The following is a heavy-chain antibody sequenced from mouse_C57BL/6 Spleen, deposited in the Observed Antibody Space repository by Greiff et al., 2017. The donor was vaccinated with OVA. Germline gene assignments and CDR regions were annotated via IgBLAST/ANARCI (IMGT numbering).Heavy chain of an antibody. Sequence: VQRVESGPGLVAPSQSLSITCTVSGFSLTSYGVDWVRQSPGKGLEWLGVIWGVGSTNYNSALKSRLSISKDNSKSQVFLKMNSLQTDDTAMYYCARDYGNQGYFDVWGTGTTVTVSS. J-gene: IGHJ1*03. D-gene: IGHD2-1*01. CDR1: GFSLTSYG. CDR2: IWGVGST. CDR3: ARDYGNQGYFDV. V-gene: IGHV2-6*01.